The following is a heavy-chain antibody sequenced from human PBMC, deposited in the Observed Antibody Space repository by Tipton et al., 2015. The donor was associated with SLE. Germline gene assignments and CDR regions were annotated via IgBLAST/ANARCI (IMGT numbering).Heavy chain of an antibody. V-gene: IGHV4-39*07. J-gene: IGHJ4*02. CDR3: ARGRGCSGGSCLWYFDY. D-gene: IGHD2-15*01. CDR1: SSYG. Sequence: SSYGMHWIRQPPGKGLEWIGSIYYSGSTYYNPSLKSRVTISVDTSKNQFSLKLSSVTAADTAVYYCARGRGCSGGSCLWYFDYWGQGTLVTVSS. CDR2: IYYSGST.